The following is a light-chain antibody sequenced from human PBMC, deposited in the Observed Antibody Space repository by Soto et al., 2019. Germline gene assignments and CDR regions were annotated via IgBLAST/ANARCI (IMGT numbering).Light chain of an antibody. V-gene: IGLV2-14*01. Sequence: QSALTQPASVSGSPGQSITISCTGTSSDVGDYNYVSWYQQHPGKAPKLIIYGVSNRPSGISNRFSGSKSGNTASLTVSGPQAEDEADYYCTSYTATNPLVFGGGTKVTVL. CDR2: GVS. CDR3: TSYTATNPLV. CDR1: SSDVGDYNY. J-gene: IGLJ2*01.